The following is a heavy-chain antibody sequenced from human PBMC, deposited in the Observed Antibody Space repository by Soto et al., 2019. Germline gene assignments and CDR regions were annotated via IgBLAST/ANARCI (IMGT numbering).Heavy chain of an antibody. CDR1: GGSITDKW. J-gene: IGHJ4*02. D-gene: IGHD3-16*01. CDR3: AREGDHPFSLGY. CDR2: VHHSGST. V-gene: IGHV4-4*02. Sequence: QVQLQESGPGLVKPSGILSLTCAVSGGSITDKWWSWIRQTPGKGLEWIGEVHHSGSTNYSPSRKSRVTVSVDTSKNDFSLKLFSLTAADTAIYYCAREGDHPFSLGYWGQGTLVTVSS.